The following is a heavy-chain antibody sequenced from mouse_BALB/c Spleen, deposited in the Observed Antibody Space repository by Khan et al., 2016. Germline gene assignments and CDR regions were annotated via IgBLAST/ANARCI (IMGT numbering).Heavy chain of an antibody. D-gene: IGHD1-1*01. Sequence: QIQLVQSGPELKKPGETVKISCKASGYTFTKYGMNWVKQAPGKGLKWMGWINTYTGKPTYADDFKGRFALSLDTSANTAYLQIHNVKNEDTSTFCCARQNNYAHCPYYFCYVGQRTTLTVSS. CDR3: ARQNNYAHCPYYFCY. CDR2: INTYTGKP. J-gene: IGHJ2*01. V-gene: IGHV9-3-1*01. CDR1: GYTFTKYG.